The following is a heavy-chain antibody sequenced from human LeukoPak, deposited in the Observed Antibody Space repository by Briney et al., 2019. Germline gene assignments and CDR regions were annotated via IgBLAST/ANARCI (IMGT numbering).Heavy chain of an antibody. J-gene: IGHJ4*02. D-gene: IGHD3-3*01. V-gene: IGHV4-38-2*02. CDR2: IHHSGST. Sequence: SETLSLTCTVSAYSISSGSYWGWIRQPPGKGLEWTGSIHHSGSTYYNPSLKSRVTISVDTSKNQLSLELSSVTAADTAVYYCARAFGVVIYFDYWGQGTLVTVSS. CDR1: AYSISSGSY. CDR3: ARAFGVVIYFDY.